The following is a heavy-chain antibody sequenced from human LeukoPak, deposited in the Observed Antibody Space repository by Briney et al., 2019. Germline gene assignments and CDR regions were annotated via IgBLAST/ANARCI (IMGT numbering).Heavy chain of an antibody. CDR2: INLKSGGT. CDR1: GYTFTDYY. D-gene: IGHD4-17*01. CDR3: ARDYDGYDDYRKWDY. V-gene: IGHV1-2*02. J-gene: IGHJ4*02. Sequence: ASVKVSCKVSGYTFTDYYMHWVRQAPGQGLEWMAWINLKSGGTRCAQKLQGRVTLTRDTSTSTAYMEVSRLRSDDTAVYYCARDYDGYDDYRKWDYWGQGTLVTVSS.